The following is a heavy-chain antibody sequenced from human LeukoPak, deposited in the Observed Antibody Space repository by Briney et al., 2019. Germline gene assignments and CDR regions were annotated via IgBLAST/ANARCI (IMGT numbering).Heavy chain of an antibody. V-gene: IGHV3-74*01. Sequence: PAGSLRLSCAASGFTFSSFWMHWVRQAPGKGLGWVSRINSVGSSKIYPDSVKGRFTISRDNAKNTLYLQMNSLRAEDTAVYYCARERTSGWDAFDTWGQGTLVTVSS. J-gene: IGHJ5*02. D-gene: IGHD6-19*01. CDR1: GFTFSSFW. CDR2: INSVGSSK. CDR3: ARERTSGWDAFDT.